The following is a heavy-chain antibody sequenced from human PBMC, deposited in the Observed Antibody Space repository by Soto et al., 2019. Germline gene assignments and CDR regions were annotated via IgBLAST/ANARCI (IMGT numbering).Heavy chain of an antibody. CDR1: GYIFVNYG. Sequence: QVQLEQSGDEVKKPGASVKVSCKASGYIFVNYGIAWLRQAPGPGLEWLGWISPYTGNTYYATKVHDRLTLTTDTSTSPTSMNRGSLTTADKAVYYFEIVDLYVTPTPQDVWGQGTTVTV. CDR2: ISPYTGNT. D-gene: IGHD3-16*01. J-gene: IGHJ6*02. V-gene: IGHV1-18*01. CDR3: EIVDLYVTPTPQDV.